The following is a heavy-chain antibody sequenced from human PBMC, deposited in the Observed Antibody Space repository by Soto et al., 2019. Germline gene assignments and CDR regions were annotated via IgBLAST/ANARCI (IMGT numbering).Heavy chain of an antibody. V-gene: IGHV3-23*01. CDR2: ISGSGGST. Sequence: GGSLRLSCAASGFTFSSYAMIWVRQAPGKGLEWVSAISGSGGSTYYADSVKGRFTISRDNSKNTLYLQMNSLRAEDTAVYYCAKSQYCSGGSCYSGRPLDYYYYGMEVWGQGTTVTVSS. D-gene: IGHD2-15*01. CDR3: AKSQYCSGGSCYSGRPLDYYYYGMEV. CDR1: GFTFSSYA. J-gene: IGHJ6*02.